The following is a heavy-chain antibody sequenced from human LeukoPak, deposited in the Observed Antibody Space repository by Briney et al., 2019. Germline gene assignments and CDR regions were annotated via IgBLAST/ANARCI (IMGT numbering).Heavy chain of an antibody. CDR1: GGSISSYY. V-gene: IGHV4-4*07. Sequence: SETLSLTCTVSGGSISSYYWSWIRQPAGKGLEWIGRIYTSGSTNYNPSLKSRVTMSVDTSKNQFSLKLSSVTAADTAVYYCARILTGYGSSYYYYGMDVWGQGTLVTVSS. CDR2: IYTSGST. D-gene: IGHD3-9*01. CDR3: ARILTGYGSSYYYYGMDV. J-gene: IGHJ6*02.